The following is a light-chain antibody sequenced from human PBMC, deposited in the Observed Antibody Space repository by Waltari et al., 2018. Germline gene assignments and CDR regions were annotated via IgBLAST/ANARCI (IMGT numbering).Light chain of an antibody. CDR3: AAWDRSLRIVV. J-gene: IGLJ2*01. V-gene: IGLV1-44*01. CDR1: SSHLRVST. Sequence: QSVLTQPPSASGTPGPRVTISCSGSSSHLRVSTVIWYQQFPGTAPKLLIYGVIQRPSGVPDRFSGSKSGTSASLAISGLQSEDEADYFCAAWDRSLRIVVFGGGTKLTVL. CDR2: GVI.